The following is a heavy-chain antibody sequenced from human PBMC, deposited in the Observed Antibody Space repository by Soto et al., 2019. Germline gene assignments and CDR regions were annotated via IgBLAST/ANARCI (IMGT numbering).Heavy chain of an antibody. V-gene: IGHV1-69*13. Sequence: SVKVSCKPSGVTFSSYAIGWVLQAPGLGLEWMGGIIPIFGTANYAQKFQGRVTITADESTSIAYMELSSLTSADTAVYYCAKSSPYRLVQTPTGNQYYSPMDVGGQGTTVTVSS. CDR1: GVTFSSYA. CDR3: AKSSPYRLVQTPTGNQYYSPMDV. D-gene: IGHD1-1*01. J-gene: IGHJ6*02. CDR2: IIPIFGTA.